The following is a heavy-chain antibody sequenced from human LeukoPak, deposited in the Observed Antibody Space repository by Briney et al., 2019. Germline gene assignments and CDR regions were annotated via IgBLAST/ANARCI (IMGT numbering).Heavy chain of an antibody. V-gene: IGHV3-21*01. Sequence: GGSLRLSCAASGFTFSNAWMSWVRQAPGKGLDWVSSISSSSSYIYYADSVKGRFTISRDNAKNSLYLQMNSLRAEDTAVYYCARNRNDYGDYVYDYWGQGTLVTVSS. J-gene: IGHJ4*02. CDR3: ARNRNDYGDYVYDY. CDR2: ISSSSSYI. CDR1: GFTFSNAW. D-gene: IGHD4-17*01.